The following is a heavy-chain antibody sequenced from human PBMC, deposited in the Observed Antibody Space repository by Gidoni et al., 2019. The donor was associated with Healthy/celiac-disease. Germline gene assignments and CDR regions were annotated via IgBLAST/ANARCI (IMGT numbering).Heavy chain of an antibody. CDR1: GFTFDDYA. CDR3: AKTQWSSSWYFDY. D-gene: IGHD6-13*01. CDR2: IRLNSGSI. J-gene: IGHJ4*02. V-gene: IGHV3-9*01. Sequence: EVQLVESGGCLVQPGRSLRLSCAASGFTFDDYAMHWVRQVPGKGLEGGSGIRLNSGSIGYADSVKGPFNISRENAKNSLYLQMNSLRAGDTALYYCAKTQWSSSWYFDYWGQGTLVTISS.